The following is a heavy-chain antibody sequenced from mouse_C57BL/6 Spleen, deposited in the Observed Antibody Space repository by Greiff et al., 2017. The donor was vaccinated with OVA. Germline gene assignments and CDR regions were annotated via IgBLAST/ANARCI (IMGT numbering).Heavy chain of an antibody. V-gene: IGHV1-4*01. Sequence: QVQLQQSGAELARPGASVKMSCKASGYTFTSYTMHWVKQRPGQGLEWIGYINPSSGYTKYNQKFKDKATLTADKSSRTAYMQLSSLTAEASAVSSFVPGYFDYWGQGTTLTVSS. CDR2: INPSSGYT. CDR3: VPGYFDY. D-gene: IGHD4-1*01. CDR1: GYTFTSYT. J-gene: IGHJ2*01.